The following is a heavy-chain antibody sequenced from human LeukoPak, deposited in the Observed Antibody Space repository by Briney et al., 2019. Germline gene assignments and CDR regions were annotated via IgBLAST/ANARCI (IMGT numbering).Heavy chain of an antibody. D-gene: IGHD2-2*01. CDR2: ISSSSSTI. J-gene: IGHJ4*02. V-gene: IGHV3-48*01. Sequence: GSLRLSCAASGFTFSSYSMNWVRQAPGKGLEWVSYISSSSSTIYYADSVKGRFTISRDNAKNSLYLQMNSLRAEDTAVYYCARAEYQLPPRYGYDYWGQGTLVTVSS. CDR1: GFTFSSYS. CDR3: ARAEYQLPPRYGYDY.